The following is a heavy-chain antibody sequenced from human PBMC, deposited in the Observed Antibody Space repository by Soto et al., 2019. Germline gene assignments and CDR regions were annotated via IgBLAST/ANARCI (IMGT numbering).Heavy chain of an antibody. CDR3: ARVIAAAVDFDY. CDR2: ISAYNGNT. J-gene: IGHJ4*02. CDR1: GYTFTSYG. V-gene: IGHV1-18*01. D-gene: IGHD6-13*01. Sequence: QVQLVQSGAEVKKPGASVKVSCKASGYTFTSYGISWVRQAPGQGLEWMGWISAYNGNTNYAQKPQGRVTMTTDTTTSWGNMELRSLRSDDTAVYYCARVIAAAVDFDYWGQGTLVTVSS.